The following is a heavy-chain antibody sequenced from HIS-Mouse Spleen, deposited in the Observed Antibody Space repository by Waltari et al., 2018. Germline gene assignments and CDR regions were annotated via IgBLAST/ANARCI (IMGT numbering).Heavy chain of an antibody. J-gene: IGHJ4*02. V-gene: IGHV3-21*01. Sequence: EVQLVESGGGLVKPGGSLRLSCSPSGFTLSSYRMHWVRQAPGKGLEWVSSISSSSSYIYYADSVKGRFTISRDNAKNSLYLQMNSLRAEDTAVYYCARQRSFDYWGQGTLVTVSS. CDR1: GFTLSSYR. D-gene: IGHD1-1*01. CDR3: ARQRSFDY. CDR2: ISSSSSYI.